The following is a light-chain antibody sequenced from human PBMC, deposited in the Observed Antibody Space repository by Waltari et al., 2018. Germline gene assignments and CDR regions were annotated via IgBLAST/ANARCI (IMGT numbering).Light chain of an antibody. CDR1: NGVRKA. CDR2: GAS. J-gene: IGKJ1*01. V-gene: IGKV3-20*01. CDR3: QHYVSLPVT. Sequence: EIXLTQSPGTLSXSPXEXXTLFCRAGNGVRKALAGYPQNPGQAPRLLIYGASNRATGIPDRFSGSGSGTDFSLIISRLEPEDFAVYYCQHYVSLPVTFGQGTKVEIK.